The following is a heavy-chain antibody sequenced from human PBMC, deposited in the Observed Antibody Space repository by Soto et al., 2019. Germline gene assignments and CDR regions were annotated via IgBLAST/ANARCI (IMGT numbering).Heavy chain of an antibody. CDR1: GYTFTSYG. CDR3: TTEGRYCSSTSCYVDQIDY. V-gene: IGHV1-18*01. CDR2: ISAYNGNT. D-gene: IGHD2-2*01. J-gene: IGHJ4*02. Sequence: VKVSCKASGYTFTSYGISWVRQAPGQGLEWMGWISAYNGNTNYAQKLQGKVTMTTDTSTSTAYMELRSLRSDDTAVYYCTTEGRYCSSTSCYVDQIDYWGQGTLVTVSS.